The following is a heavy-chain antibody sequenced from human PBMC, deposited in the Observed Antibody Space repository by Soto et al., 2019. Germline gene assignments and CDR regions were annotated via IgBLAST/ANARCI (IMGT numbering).Heavy chain of an antibody. J-gene: IGHJ4*02. CDR1: DYTFTSYD. CDR2: ISAYNGNT. Sequence: QVQLVQSGAEVKKPGASVKVSCKASDYTFTSYDISWVRQSPGQGLEWMGWISAYNGNTNYAQKLQGRVTMTPDTPTRTAYMELGSLRSDCTAGYYCARGRGYSSCWYGGVVDYWGQGTLVTVSS. CDR3: ARGRGYSSCWYGGVVDY. V-gene: IGHV1-18*01. D-gene: IGHD6-19*01.